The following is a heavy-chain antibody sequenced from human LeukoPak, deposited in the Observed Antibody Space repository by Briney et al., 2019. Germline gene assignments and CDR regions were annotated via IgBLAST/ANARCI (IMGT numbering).Heavy chain of an antibody. CDR1: GYTFTVYY. Sequence: GASVKVSCKASGYTFTVYYMHWVRQAPGQGLEWMGWINPNSGGTNYAQKFQGRVTMTRDTSISTAYMELSRLRSDDTAVYYCATYYYDSSGYYSFDYWGQGTLVTVSS. D-gene: IGHD3-22*01. V-gene: IGHV1-2*02. CDR2: INPNSGGT. J-gene: IGHJ4*02. CDR3: ATYYYDSSGYYSFDY.